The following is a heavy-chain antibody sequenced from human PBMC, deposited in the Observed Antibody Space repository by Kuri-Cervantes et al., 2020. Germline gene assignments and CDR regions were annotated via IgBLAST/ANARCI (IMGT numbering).Heavy chain of an antibody. V-gene: IGHV3-9*01. CDR1: GFTFDDYA. J-gene: IGHJ4*02. D-gene: IGHD3-22*01. CDR2: ISWNSAYI. Sequence: SLKISCAASGFTFDDYAMHWVRQAPGKGLEWVSGISWNSAYIGYADSVKGRFTISRDNAKNSLYLQMNSLRVEDTAVYYCARGYPYDTSGNWGQGTLVTVSS. CDR3: ARGYPYDTSGN.